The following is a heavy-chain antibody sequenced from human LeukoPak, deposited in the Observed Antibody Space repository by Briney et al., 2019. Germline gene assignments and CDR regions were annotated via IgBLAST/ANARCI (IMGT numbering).Heavy chain of an antibody. CDR2: IWYDGSNK. Sequence: GGSLRLSCAASGFTFSSYGMPWVRQAPGKGLEWVAVIWYDGSNKYYADSVKGRFTISRDNSKNTLYLQMNSLRAEDTAVYYCAGFWRGYYNDYGARGPLVTVSS. D-gene: IGHD3-3*01. CDR3: AGFWRGYYNDY. CDR1: GFTFSSYG. J-gene: IGHJ4*02. V-gene: IGHV3-33*01.